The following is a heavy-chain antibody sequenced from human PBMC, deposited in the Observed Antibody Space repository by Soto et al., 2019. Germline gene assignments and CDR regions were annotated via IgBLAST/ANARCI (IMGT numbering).Heavy chain of an antibody. J-gene: IGHJ4*02. V-gene: IGHV4-34*01. CDR1: GGPVSGYY. D-gene: IGHD3-22*01. CDR2: IYQGGSA. CDR3: ASRIYSSGYLDY. Sequence: PSETLSLTCAVSGGPVSGYYWTWIRQPPGKGLEWIGEIYQGGSAHYNPSLKSRVTLSVDTAKKQISLRLSSVTAADTAVYYCASRIYSSGYLDYWGQGTLVTVSS.